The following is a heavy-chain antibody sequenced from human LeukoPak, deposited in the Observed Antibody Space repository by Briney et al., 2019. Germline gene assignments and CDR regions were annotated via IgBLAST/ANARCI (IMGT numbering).Heavy chain of an antibody. Sequence: GGSLRLSCAASGFTFSSYAMSWVRQAPGKGLEWVSAISGSGGSTYYADSVKGRFTISRDNSKNTLYLQMNSLRAEDTAVYYCATREYVLRFLENGAFDIWGQGTMVTVSS. D-gene: IGHD3-3*01. CDR1: GFTFSSYA. CDR2: ISGSGGST. J-gene: IGHJ3*02. CDR3: ATREYVLRFLENGAFDI. V-gene: IGHV3-23*01.